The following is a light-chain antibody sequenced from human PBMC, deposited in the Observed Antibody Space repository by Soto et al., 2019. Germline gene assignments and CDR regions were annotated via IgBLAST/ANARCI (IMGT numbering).Light chain of an antibody. Sequence: EIVMTQSPATLSVSPGERATLSCRASQSVSSNLAWYQQKPGQAPRLLIYDASTRATGIPARFSGSGSGTDFSLSISSLQPEDFAVYYCQQRTDWHRTFGQGTKVDIK. CDR3: QQRTDWHRT. CDR1: QSVSSN. J-gene: IGKJ1*01. V-gene: IGKV3-11*01. CDR2: DAS.